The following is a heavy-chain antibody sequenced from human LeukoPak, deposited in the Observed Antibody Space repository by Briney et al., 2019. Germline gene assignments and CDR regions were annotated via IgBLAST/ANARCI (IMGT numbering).Heavy chain of an antibody. CDR3: AKDKLGSSWYYFDC. V-gene: IGHV3-9*01. D-gene: IGHD6-13*01. J-gene: IGHJ4*02. CDR1: GFTFDDYA. Sequence: GGSLRLSCAASGFTFDDYAMHWVRQAPGKGLEWVSGISWNSGSIGYADSVKGRFTISRDNAKNSLYLQMNSLRAEDTALYYCAKDKLGSSWYYFDCWGQGTLVTVSS. CDR2: ISWNSGSI.